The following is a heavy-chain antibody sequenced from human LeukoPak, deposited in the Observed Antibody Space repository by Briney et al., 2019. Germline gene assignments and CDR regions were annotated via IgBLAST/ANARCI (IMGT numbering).Heavy chain of an antibody. CDR3: ARERVRMDAFDI. Sequence: GGSVRLSCSASGFTFSSYAMHWVRQAPGKGLEYVSAISSNGGSTYYADSVKGRFTISRDNSKNTLYLQMNSLRAEDTAVYYCARERVRMDAFDIWGQARMASVSS. J-gene: IGHJ3*02. CDR2: ISSNGGST. CDR1: GFTFSSYA. V-gene: IGHV3-64*04. D-gene: IGHD3-10*01.